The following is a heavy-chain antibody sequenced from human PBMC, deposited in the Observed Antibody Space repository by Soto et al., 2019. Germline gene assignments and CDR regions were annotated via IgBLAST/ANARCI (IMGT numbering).Heavy chain of an antibody. CDR2: INHSGST. D-gene: IGHD6-19*01. CDR1: GGSFSGYY. CDR3: ARGLLAGIAVAGTGLDY. Sequence: SETLSLTCAVYGGSFSGYYWSWIRQPPGKGLEWIGEINHSGSTNYNPSLKSRVTISVDTSKNQFSLKLSSVTAADTAVYYCARGLLAGIAVAGTGLDYWGQGTLVTVSS. V-gene: IGHV4-34*01. J-gene: IGHJ4*02.